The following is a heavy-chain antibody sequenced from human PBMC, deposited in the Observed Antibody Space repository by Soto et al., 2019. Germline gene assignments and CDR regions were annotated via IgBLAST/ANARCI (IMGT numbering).Heavy chain of an antibody. V-gene: IGHV1-18*04. J-gene: IGHJ4*02. Sequence: QIQLVQSGAEVKKPGASVKVSCKASGFSFTSYGITWVRQAPGQGPEWLGWITAENGNTNYAQKFQGRATLTTDRATNTAYMELWGLRSDDTALYYCARVVLEWLPTSGFDFWGQGTLVTVSS. CDR2: ITAENGNT. CDR1: GFSFTSYG. D-gene: IGHD3-3*01. CDR3: ARVVLEWLPTSGFDF.